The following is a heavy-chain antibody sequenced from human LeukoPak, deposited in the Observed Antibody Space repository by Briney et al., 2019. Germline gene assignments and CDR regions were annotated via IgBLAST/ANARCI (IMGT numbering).Heavy chain of an antibody. CDR1: GFTFSSYA. Sequence: PGGSLRLSCAASGFTFSSYAMHWVRQAPGKGLEWVSGISWNSGSIGYADSVKGRFTISRDNAKNSLYLQMNSLRAEDMALYYCAKGARGRYSSSWYDYWGQGTLVTVSS. CDR3: AKGARGRYSSSWYDY. CDR2: ISWNSGSI. V-gene: IGHV3-9*03. J-gene: IGHJ4*02. D-gene: IGHD6-13*01.